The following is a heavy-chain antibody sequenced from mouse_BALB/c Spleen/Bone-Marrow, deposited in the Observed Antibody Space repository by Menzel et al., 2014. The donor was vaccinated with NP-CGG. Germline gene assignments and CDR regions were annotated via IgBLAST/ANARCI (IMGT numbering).Heavy chain of an antibody. CDR2: ISSGSSTI. J-gene: IGHJ2*01. CDR3: ARSGSSSGYFDY. D-gene: IGHD1-1*01. CDR1: GFTFSSFG. Sequence: DVHRVESGGGLVQPGGSRKLSCAASGFTFSSFGMHWVRQAPEKGLEWVAYISSGSSTIYYADTVMGRFTISRDNPKNTLFLQMTSLRSEDTAMYYCARSGSSSGYFDYWGQGTTLTVSS. V-gene: IGHV5-17*02.